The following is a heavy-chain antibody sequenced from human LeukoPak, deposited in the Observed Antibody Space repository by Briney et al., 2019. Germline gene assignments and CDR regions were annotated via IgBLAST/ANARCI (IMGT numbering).Heavy chain of an antibody. V-gene: IGHV3-7*01. Sequence: GGSLRLSREVSGFTFTDYWLTWVRQAPGKGLEWVANINQDGTEKYYVDSVKGRFTISRDYAKNSLYLQMNSLRVEDTAIYYCAKVAKYYYGPETYYFFEQWGQGTPVTASS. J-gene: IGHJ4*02. CDR3: AKVAKYYYGPETYYFFEQ. CDR2: INQDGTEK. CDR1: GFTFTDYW. D-gene: IGHD3-10*01.